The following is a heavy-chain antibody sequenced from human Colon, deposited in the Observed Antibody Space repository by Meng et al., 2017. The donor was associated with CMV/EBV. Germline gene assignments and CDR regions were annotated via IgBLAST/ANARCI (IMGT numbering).Heavy chain of an antibody. Sequence: GESLKISCAASGFIFSAYPMNWIRQGPGKGLEWIAHIRDSGTTYYADSVRGRFTISRDNAKTSLFLQMSSLRAEDTAVYFCARDHDFGFDFWGQGTLVTVSS. V-gene: IGHV3-69-1*01. J-gene: IGHJ4*02. D-gene: IGHD1-1*01. CDR1: GFIFSAYP. CDR3: ARDHDFGFDF. CDR2: IRDSGTT.